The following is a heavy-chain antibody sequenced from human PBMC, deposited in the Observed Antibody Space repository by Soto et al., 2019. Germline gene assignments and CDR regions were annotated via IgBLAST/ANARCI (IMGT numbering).Heavy chain of an antibody. D-gene: IGHD6-13*01. CDR3: TVEIAAAGFDY. CDR2: IWYDGSNK. V-gene: IGHV3-33*01. Sequence: GGSLRLSCAASGFTFSSYGMHWVRQAPGKGLEWVAVIWYDGSNKYYADSVKGRFTISRDNSKNTLYLQMNSLRAEDTAVYYCTVEIAAAGFDYWGQGTLVTVSS. CDR1: GFTFSSYG. J-gene: IGHJ4*02.